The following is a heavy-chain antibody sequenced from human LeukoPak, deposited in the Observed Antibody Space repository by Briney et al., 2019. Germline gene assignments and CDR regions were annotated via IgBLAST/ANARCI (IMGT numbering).Heavy chain of an antibody. Sequence: PSETPTLTCTVSGGSVSSHYWSWIRQPPGKGLEWIGYMYYSGSTNYNPSLKSRVIRSADTSKNQFSLKLSSVTAADTAVYYCARAQGTIVGAPFAFDVWGPVTMVTVSS. CDR1: GGSVSSHY. V-gene: IGHV4-59*02. D-gene: IGHD1-26*01. CDR2: MYYSGST. J-gene: IGHJ3*01. CDR3: ARAQGTIVGAPFAFDV.